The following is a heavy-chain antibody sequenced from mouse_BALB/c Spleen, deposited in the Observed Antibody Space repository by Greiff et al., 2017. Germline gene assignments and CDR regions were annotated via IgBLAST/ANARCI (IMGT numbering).Heavy chain of an antibody. CDR3: ARGNGNYDYYAMDY. CDR2: ISYSGST. Sequence: EVMLVESGPGLVKPSQSLSLTCTVTGYSITSDYAWNWIRQFPGNKLEWMGYISYSGSTSYNPSLKSRISITRDTSKNQFFLQLNSVTTEDTATYYCARGNGNYDYYAMDYWGQGTSVTVSS. J-gene: IGHJ4*01. D-gene: IGHD2-1*01. CDR1: GYSITSDYA. V-gene: IGHV3-2*02.